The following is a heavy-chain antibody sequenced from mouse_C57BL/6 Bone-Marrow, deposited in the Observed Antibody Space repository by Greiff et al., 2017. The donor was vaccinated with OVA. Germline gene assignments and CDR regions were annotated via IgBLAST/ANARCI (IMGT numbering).Heavy chain of an antibody. V-gene: IGHV1-81*01. CDR3: ARAWDLHWYFDV. CDR1: GYTFTSYG. J-gene: IGHJ1*03. CDR2: IYPRSGNT. D-gene: IGHD4-1*01. Sequence: QVQLQQSGAELARPGASVKLSCKASGYTFTSYGISWVKQRTGQGLEWIGEIYPRSGNTYYNEKFKGKATLTADKSSSTAYMELRSLTSEDSAVYFCARAWDLHWYFDVWGTGTTVTVSS.